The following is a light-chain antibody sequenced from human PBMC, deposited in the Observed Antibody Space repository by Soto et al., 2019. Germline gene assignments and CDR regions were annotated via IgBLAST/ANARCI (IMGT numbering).Light chain of an antibody. CDR3: QQSET. CDR2: AAS. J-gene: IGKJ1*01. Sequence: DIQMTQSPSSLSASVGDRVTITCRTSQSISSYLNWYQQKPGKVPKLLIYAASSLQSGVPSRFSGSGSGTDFTLTISSLQPEDFATYYCQQSETFGQGTKVDIK. V-gene: IGKV1-39*01. CDR1: QSISSY.